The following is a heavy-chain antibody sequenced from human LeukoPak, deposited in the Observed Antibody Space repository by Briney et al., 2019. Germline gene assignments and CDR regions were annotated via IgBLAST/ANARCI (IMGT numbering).Heavy chain of an antibody. V-gene: IGHV3-30*02. CDR3: ARDPSYTGYYMDV. D-gene: IGHD5-18*01. CDR1: GFSLSNYG. CDR2: TRYDGSNQ. J-gene: IGHJ6*03. Sequence: GGSLRLSCAASGFSLSNYGMRWVRQAPGKGLEWVAFTRYDGSNQYYADSGKGRFTISRDNSKNTMYLQMNSLRAEDTALYYCARDPSYTGYYMDVWGKGTTVTISS.